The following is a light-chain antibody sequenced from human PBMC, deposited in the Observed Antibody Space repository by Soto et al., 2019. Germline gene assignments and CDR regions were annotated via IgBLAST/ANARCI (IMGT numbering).Light chain of an antibody. CDR2: AAS. CDR3: QQSYSALSIT. V-gene: IGKV1-39*01. CDR1: ESIARH. J-gene: IGKJ5*01. Sequence: DIQMTQPPSSLSASVGDRVTITCRASESIARHLNWYQQKPGKAPKLLIYAASSLQNGVPSRFRGGGSGTDFTLTIINLQPEDFATYYCQQSYSALSITFGQGTRLEIK.